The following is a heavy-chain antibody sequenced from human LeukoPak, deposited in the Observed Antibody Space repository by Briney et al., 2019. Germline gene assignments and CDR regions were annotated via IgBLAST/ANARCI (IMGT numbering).Heavy chain of an antibody. D-gene: IGHD3-9*01. CDR2: INPNSGGT. Sequence: GASVKVSCKASGYTFTGYYMRWVRQAPGQGLEWMGWINPNSGGTNYAQKFQGRVTMTRDTSISTAYMELSRLRSDDTAVYYCARYYDILTGYYDYWGQGTLVTVSS. CDR3: ARYYDILTGYYDY. J-gene: IGHJ4*02. CDR1: GYTFTGYY. V-gene: IGHV1-2*02.